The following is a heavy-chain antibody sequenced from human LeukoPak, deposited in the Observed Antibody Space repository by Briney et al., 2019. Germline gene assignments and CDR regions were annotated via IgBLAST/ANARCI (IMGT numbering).Heavy chain of an antibody. J-gene: IGHJ4*02. V-gene: IGHV4-59*08. D-gene: IGHD5-24*01. CDR3: ARRGGGYNYYFDY. CDR1: GGSISDYY. Sequence: SETLSLTCTVSGGSISDYYWSWIRQPPGKGLEWIVYIFYSGSTNYNPSLKSRVTISVDTSKNQFSLKLSSVTAADTAVYYCARRGGGYNYYFDYWGQGTLVTVSS. CDR2: IFYSGST.